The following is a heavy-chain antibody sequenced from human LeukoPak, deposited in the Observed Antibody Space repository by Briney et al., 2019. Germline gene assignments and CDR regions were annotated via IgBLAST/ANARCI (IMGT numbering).Heavy chain of an antibody. V-gene: IGHV3-30-3*01. J-gene: IGHJ4*02. CDR1: GFTFSSYA. CDR2: ISCDGSNK. D-gene: IGHD6-19*01. CDR3: AKDGAVAGRIIGYYFDY. Sequence: PGRSLRLSCAASGFTFSSYAMHWVRQAPGKGLEWVAVISCDGSNKYYADSVKGRFTISRDNSKNTLYLQMNSLRAEDTAVYYCAKDGAVAGRIIGYYFDYWGQGTLVTVSS.